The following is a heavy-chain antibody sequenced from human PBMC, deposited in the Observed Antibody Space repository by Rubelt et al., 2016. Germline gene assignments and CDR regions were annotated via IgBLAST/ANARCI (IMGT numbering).Heavy chain of an antibody. D-gene: IGHD3-22*01. CDR1: GGSISSSGYY. J-gene: IGHJ5*02. V-gene: IGHV4-31*03. Sequence: QLQLQESGPGLVKPSETLSLTCTVSGGSISSSGYYWSWIRQHPGKGLEWIGYIYYSGSTYYNPSLKSRVTISVDTSKNQFSLKLSSVTAAEPAVYYCARADYYDSSGYHNWFDPWGQGTLVTVSS. CDR2: IYYSGST. CDR3: ARADYYDSSGYHNWFDP.